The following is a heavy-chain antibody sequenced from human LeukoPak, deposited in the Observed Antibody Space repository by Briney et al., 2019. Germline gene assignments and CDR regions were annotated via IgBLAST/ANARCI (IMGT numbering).Heavy chain of an antibody. CDR1: GFSISSYW. V-gene: IGHV3-74*01. D-gene: IGHD1-26*01. J-gene: IGHJ4*02. CDR3: TRVRGSDTANFDY. Sequence: GSLRLSCAASGFSISSYWMHWVRQAPGEGLVWVSRIKSDGSSTSYADSVKGRFTISRDIAENTLYLQMDSLRAEDTAVYYCTRVRGSDTANFDYWGQGTLVTVSS. CDR2: IKSDGSST.